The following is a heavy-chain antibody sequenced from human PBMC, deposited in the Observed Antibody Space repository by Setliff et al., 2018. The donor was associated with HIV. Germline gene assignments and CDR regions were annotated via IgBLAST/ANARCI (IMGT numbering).Heavy chain of an antibody. CDR1: GAPVSSGRYY. CDR3: ARTHYSFNLLEYYYYYYMDV. Sequence: SETLSLTCSVSGAPVSSGRYYWGWIRQPPGKGLEWIATIHYTGSTYYNPSLKNRVTIYADTSKKQVSLRLTSVTAADTAIYYCARTHYSFNLLEYYYYYYMDVWGKGTTVTVSS. V-gene: IGHV4-39*01. J-gene: IGHJ6*03. CDR2: IHYTGST. D-gene: IGHD5-18*01.